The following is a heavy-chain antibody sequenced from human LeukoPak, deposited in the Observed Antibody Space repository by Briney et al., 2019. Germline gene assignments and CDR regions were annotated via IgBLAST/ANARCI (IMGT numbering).Heavy chain of an antibody. CDR1: GFTFSNYG. D-gene: IGHD6-6*01. J-gene: IGHJ4*02. Sequence: PGGSLRLSCAASGFTFSNYGMNWVRQTPGKGLEWVSYISSNTRIIDYADSVKGRFTISIDNAKNSLYLRMNSLRAEDTAVYYCARGGAARPDYWGQGTLLTVSS. CDR2: ISSNTRII. V-gene: IGHV3-48*01. CDR3: ARGGAARPDY.